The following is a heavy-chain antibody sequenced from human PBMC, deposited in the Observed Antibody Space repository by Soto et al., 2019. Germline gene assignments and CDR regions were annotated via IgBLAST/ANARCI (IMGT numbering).Heavy chain of an antibody. D-gene: IGHD6-19*01. CDR2: IRSKANSYAT. V-gene: IGHV3-73*01. Sequence: GGSLRLSCAASGFTFSGSAMHWVRQASGKGLEWVGRIRSKANSYATAYAASVKGRFTISRDDSKNTAYLQMNSLKTEDTAVYYCTSRGSGSGWHYGYWGQGTLVTVSS. J-gene: IGHJ4*02. CDR3: TSRGSGSGWHYGY. CDR1: GFTFSGSA.